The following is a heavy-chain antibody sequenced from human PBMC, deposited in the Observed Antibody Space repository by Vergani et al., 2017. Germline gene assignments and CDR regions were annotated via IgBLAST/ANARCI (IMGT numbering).Heavy chain of an antibody. CDR1: ADSLIGYY. CDR3: VRQTGGIFTFDP. V-gene: IGHV4-59*01. CDR2: VHDTEGT. D-gene: IGHD7-27*01. Sequence: QVQLQESGPGLVKPSETLALTCTVSADSLIGYYWTWIRQPPGKGLEWIGYVHDTEGTNYNPSLKNRVTMSVDTSKKKFSLNLNSVTAADTAVYYCVRQTGGIFTFDPWGQGTLVTVSS. J-gene: IGHJ5*02.